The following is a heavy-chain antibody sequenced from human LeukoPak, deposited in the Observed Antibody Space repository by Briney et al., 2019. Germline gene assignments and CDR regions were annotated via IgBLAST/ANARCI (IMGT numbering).Heavy chain of an antibody. CDR1: GGSISSYY. D-gene: IGHD2-2*01. CDR3: ARRRADIVVVPAAGAFDI. Sequence: SETLSLTCTVSGGSISSYYWSWIRQPPGKGLEWIGYIYYSGSTNYNPSPKSRVTISVDTSKDQFSLKLSSVTAADTAVYYCARRRADIVVVPAAGAFDIWGQGTMVTVSS. J-gene: IGHJ3*02. V-gene: IGHV4-59*08. CDR2: IYYSGST.